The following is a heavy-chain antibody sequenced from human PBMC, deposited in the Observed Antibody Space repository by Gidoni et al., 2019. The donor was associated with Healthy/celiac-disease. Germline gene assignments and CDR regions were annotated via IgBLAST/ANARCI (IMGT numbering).Heavy chain of an antibody. CDR1: GFTFSSYA. J-gene: IGHJ4*02. CDR3: AKRERITMIVGAFDY. CDR2: ISCSGGST. Sequence: EVQLLESGGGLVQPGGSLRLSGADSGFTFSSYAMSWVRQAPGKGLEWVSAISCSGGSTYYADSVKGRFTISRDNSKHTLYLQMNSLRAEDTAVYYCAKRERITMIVGAFDYWGQGTLVTVSS. D-gene: IGHD3-22*01. V-gene: IGHV3-23*01.